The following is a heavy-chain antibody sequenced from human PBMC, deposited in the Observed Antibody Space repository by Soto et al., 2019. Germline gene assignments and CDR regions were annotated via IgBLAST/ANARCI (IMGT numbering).Heavy chain of an antibody. J-gene: IGHJ4*01. V-gene: IGHV3-21*06. Sequence: GGSLRLSCAASGFTFTRYSMNWVRQAPGKGLEWVSSISSTTNYIYYGDSMKGRFTISRDNAKNSLYLEMNSLRAEDTAVYYCGRGSRDNTSCFGCWGQGTLVTVAS. CDR2: ISSTTNYI. D-gene: IGHD1-1*01. CDR1: GFTFTRYS. CDR3: GRGSRDNTSCFGC.